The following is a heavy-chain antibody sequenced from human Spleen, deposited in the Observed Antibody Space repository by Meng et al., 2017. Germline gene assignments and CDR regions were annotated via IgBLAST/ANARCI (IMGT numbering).Heavy chain of an antibody. CDR1: GSSTSSGYY. CDR2: VFQSGTT. D-gene: IGHD6-6*01. J-gene: IGHJ3*01. CDR3: ARESIGETEDTFDV. Sequence: SETLSLTCTVSGSSTSSGYYWAWIRQAPGEGLEWIGSVFQSGTTDYNPSLKGRVTISVDKSKNQFSLKVNSVTAADTALYYCARESIGETEDTFDVWGQGTAVTVSS. V-gene: IGHV4-38-2*02.